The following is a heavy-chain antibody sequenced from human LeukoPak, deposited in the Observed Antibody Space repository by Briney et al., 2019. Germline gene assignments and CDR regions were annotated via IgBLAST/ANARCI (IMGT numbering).Heavy chain of an antibody. V-gene: IGHV4-34*01. CDR2: INHSGST. D-gene: IGHD2-15*01. J-gene: IGHJ4*02. CDR3: ARGLSAIVY. Sequence: PSETLSLTCAVYGGSFSGYYWSWIRQPPGKGLEWIGEINHSGSTNYNPTLKSRVTISVDTSKNQFSLKLSSVTAADTAVYYCARGLSAIVYWGQGTLVTVSS. CDR1: GGSFSGYY.